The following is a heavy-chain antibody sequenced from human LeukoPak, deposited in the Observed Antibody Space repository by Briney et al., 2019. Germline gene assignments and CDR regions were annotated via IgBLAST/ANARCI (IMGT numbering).Heavy chain of an antibody. Sequence: GGSLRLSCAASGFTFSSYAMHWVRQAPGKGLEWVAVISYDGSNKYYADSVKGRFTIFRDNSKNTLYLQMNSLRAEDTAVYYCAGSPVTTSLPDVWGQGTTVTVSS. CDR1: GFTFSSYA. CDR3: AGSPVTTSLPDV. V-gene: IGHV3-30-3*01. D-gene: IGHD4-17*01. CDR2: ISYDGSNK. J-gene: IGHJ6*02.